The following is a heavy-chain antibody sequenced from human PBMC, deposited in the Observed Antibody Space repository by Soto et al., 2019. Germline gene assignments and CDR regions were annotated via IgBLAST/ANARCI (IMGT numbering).Heavy chain of an antibody. J-gene: IGHJ6*03. CDR2: RNPQTGNT. CDR1: GYTFTRYD. V-gene: IGHV1-8*01. CDR3: ARLSEESSSSNYYYFYLDV. D-gene: IGHD6-6*01. Sequence: QVQLVQSGSEGKEPGASMKISCQASGYTFTRYDITWLRQATGQGLEWMGWRNPQTGNTAYAEKFQGRVTMTRSTSIYTTYMELGGLRSEDPAVYYCARLSEESSSSNYYYFYLDVWGKGSTVTVSS.